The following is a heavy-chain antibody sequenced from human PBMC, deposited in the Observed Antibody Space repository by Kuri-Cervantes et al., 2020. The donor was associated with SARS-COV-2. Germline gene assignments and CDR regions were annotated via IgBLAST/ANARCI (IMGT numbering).Heavy chain of an antibody. Sequence: SVKVSCKASGFTFTSSAMQWVRQARGQRLEWIGWIVVGSGNTNYAQKFQERVTITRDMSTSTAYMELSRLRSDDTVVYYCARSAVAGTSDAFDIWGQGTMVTVSS. CDR3: ARSAVAGTSDAFDI. J-gene: IGHJ3*02. D-gene: IGHD6-19*01. V-gene: IGHV1-58*02. CDR1: GFTFTSSA. CDR2: IVVGSGNT.